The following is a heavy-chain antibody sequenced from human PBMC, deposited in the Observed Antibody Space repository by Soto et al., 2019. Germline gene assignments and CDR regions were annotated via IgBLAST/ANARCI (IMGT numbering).Heavy chain of an antibody. J-gene: IGHJ6*03. CDR2: ISAGGGNT. CDR3: AKAPTYDYYYYMDV. Sequence: EVHLLESEGGLVQPGGSLSVACAASGFSFNIYAMMWVRQAPGKGLECVSAISAGGGNTYYADSVKGRFTISRDNSKNTLYLQMKSLRADDTAVYYCAKAPTYDYYYYMDVWGKGTTVTVSS. CDR1: GFSFNIYA. V-gene: IGHV3-23*01.